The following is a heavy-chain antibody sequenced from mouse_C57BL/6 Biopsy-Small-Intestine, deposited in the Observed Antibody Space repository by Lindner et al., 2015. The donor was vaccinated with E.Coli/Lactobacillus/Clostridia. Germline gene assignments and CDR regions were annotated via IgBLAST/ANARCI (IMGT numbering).Heavy chain of an antibody. CDR1: GYAFSSSW. CDR3: ARFPYYSDPYAMDY. D-gene: IGHD2-12*01. Sequence: VQLQESGPELVKPGASVKISCKASGYAFSSSWMNWMRQRPGKGLEWIGRIYPGDGDTNYNEKFKDKATLTADKFSSTAHMQLSSLTTEDSAIYYCARFPYYSDPYAMDYWGQGTSVTVSS. J-gene: IGHJ4*01. V-gene: IGHV1-82*01. CDR2: IYPGDGDT.